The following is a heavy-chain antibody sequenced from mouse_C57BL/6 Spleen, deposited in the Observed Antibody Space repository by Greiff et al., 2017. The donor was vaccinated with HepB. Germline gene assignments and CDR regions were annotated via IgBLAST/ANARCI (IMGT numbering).Heavy chain of an antibody. V-gene: IGHV1-63*01. CDR2: IYPGGGYT. CDR3: ARRVIYYDYDYWYFDV. Sequence: VQLQQSGAELVRPGTSVKMSCKASGYTFTNYWIGWAKQRPGHGLEWIGDIYPGGGYTNYNEKFKGKATLTADKSSSTAYMQFSSLTSEDSAIYYCARRVIYYDYDYWYFDVWGTGTTVTVSS. D-gene: IGHD2-4*01. CDR1: GYTFTNYW. J-gene: IGHJ1*03.